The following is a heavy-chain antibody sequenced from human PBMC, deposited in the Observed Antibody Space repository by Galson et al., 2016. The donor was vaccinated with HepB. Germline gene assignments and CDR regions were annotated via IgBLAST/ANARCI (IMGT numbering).Heavy chain of an antibody. CDR2: ISWNSGCI. J-gene: IGHJ4*02. V-gene: IGHV3-9*01. CDR3: AKGGYSGFY. CDR1: GFTFDDYA. Sequence: SLRLSCAASGFTFDDYALHWVRHAPGKGLEWVSGISWNSGCIVYADSVKGRFTISRENAKNSLYLQMNSLRPEDTALYYCAKGGYSGFYWGQGTLVTVSS. D-gene: IGHD5-12*01.